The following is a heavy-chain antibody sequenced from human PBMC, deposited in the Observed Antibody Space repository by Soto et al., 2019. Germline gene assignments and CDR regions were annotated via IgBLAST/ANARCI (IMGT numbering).Heavy chain of an antibody. CDR2: IKQDGSEK. J-gene: IGHJ4*02. Sequence: GGSLRLSCAASGFTFSSYWMSWVRQAPGKGLEWVANIKQDGSEKYYVDSVKGLFTISRDNAKNSLYLQMNSLRAEDPAVYYCARDSTGGHYCFDYWGQGTLVTVSS. D-gene: IGHD7-27*01. CDR1: GFTFSSYW. V-gene: IGHV3-7*03. CDR3: ARDSTGGHYCFDY.